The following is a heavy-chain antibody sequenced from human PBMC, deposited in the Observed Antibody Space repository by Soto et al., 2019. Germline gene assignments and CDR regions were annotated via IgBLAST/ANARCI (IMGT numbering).Heavy chain of an antibody. J-gene: IGHJ4*02. V-gene: IGHV6-1*01. CDR3: ARGSYYSGWV. CDR1: GDSVSSTSAA. CDR2: TYYRSKWYS. D-gene: IGHD6-19*01. Sequence: PSQTLSLTCAISGDSVSSTSAAWSLIRQSPSRGLEWLGRTYYRSKWYSDYAVSVKSRITINPDTSKNQFSLQLNSVTPEDTAVYYCARGSYYSGWVWGQGTLVTAPQ.